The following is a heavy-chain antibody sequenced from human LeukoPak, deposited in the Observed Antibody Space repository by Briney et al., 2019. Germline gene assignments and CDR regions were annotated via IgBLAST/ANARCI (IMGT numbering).Heavy chain of an antibody. Sequence: SETVSLTCTVSGGSISSHYWSWIRQHPGKGLEWIGYIYYSGSTNYSPSHKSRVTISVDTSKNQFSLKLSSVTAADTAVYYCAYEGRRTIYWGQGTLVTVSS. CDR3: AYEGRRTIY. J-gene: IGHJ4*02. D-gene: IGHD4/OR15-4a*01. V-gene: IGHV4-59*11. CDR2: IYYSGST. CDR1: GGSISSHY.